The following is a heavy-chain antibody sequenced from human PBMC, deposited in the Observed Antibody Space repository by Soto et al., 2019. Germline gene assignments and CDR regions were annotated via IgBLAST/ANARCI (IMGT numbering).Heavy chain of an antibody. V-gene: IGHV4-34*01. CDR2: INHSGST. CDR3: ARGRTYYAP. J-gene: IGHJ5*02. D-gene: IGHD3-10*01. Sequence: SETLSLTCAVYGGSFSGYYWSWIRQPPGKGLEWIGEINHSGSTNYNPSLKSRVTISVDTSKNQFSLKLSSVTAADTAVYYCARGRTYYAPWGQGTLVTVSS. CDR1: GGSFSGYY.